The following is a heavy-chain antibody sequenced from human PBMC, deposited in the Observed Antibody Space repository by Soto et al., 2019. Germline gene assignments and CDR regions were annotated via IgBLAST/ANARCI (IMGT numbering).Heavy chain of an antibody. Sequence: SVKVSCKASGGTFSSYAISWVRQAPGQGLEWMGGIIPIFGTANYAQKFQGRVTITADESTSTAYMELSSLRSEDTAVYHCAVTDDFWSGYPYYYYYYGMDVWGQGTTVTVSS. V-gene: IGHV1-69*13. CDR3: AVTDDFWSGYPYYYYYYGMDV. CDR1: GGTFSSYA. J-gene: IGHJ6*02. D-gene: IGHD3-3*01. CDR2: IIPIFGTA.